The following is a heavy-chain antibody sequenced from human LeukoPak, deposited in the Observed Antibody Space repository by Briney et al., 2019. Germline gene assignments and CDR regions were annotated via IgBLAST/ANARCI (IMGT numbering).Heavy chain of an antibody. CDR2: ISGSSSYI. V-gene: IGHV3-21*01. Sequence: PGRSLRLSCAASGFTFSTYSMNWVRQAPGKGLEWVSSISGSSSYIYYADSVKGRFTISRDNAKKSLYLQMNSLRVEDTAVYYCARGQWSEDGFDIWGQGTMVTVSS. CDR3: ARGQWSEDGFDI. J-gene: IGHJ3*02. CDR1: GFTFSTYS. D-gene: IGHD6-19*01.